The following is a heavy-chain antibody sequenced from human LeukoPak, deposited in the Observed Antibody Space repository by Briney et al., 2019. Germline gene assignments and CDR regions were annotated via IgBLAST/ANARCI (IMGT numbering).Heavy chain of an antibody. D-gene: IGHD4-17*01. Sequence: SETLSLTCTVSGGSISSGSYYWSWIRQPAGKGLEWIGRIYTSGSTNYNPSLKSRVTISVDTSKNQFSLKVNSVTAADTAVYYCARMHGDYRDSLGQGTLVTVSS. J-gene: IGHJ4*02. CDR3: ARMHGDYRDS. CDR2: IYTSGST. V-gene: IGHV4-61*02. CDR1: GGSISSGSYY.